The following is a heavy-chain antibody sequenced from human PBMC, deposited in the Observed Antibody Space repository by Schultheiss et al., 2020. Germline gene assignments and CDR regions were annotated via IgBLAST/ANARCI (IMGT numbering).Heavy chain of an antibody. J-gene: IGHJ4*02. CDR1: GFTFSSYG. Sequence: GGSLRLSCAASGFTFSSYGMHWVRQAPGKGLEWVAVISYDGSNKYYADSVKGRFTISRHNSKNTLYLQMNSLRGEDTAVYYCAIWFGASEDYWGQGTLVTVAS. V-gene: IGHV3-30*03. CDR2: ISYDGSNK. CDR3: AIWFGASEDY. D-gene: IGHD3-10*01.